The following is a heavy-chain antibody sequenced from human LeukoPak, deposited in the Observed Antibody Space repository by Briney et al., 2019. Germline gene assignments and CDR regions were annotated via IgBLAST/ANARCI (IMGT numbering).Heavy chain of an antibody. J-gene: IGHJ4*02. CDR2: IWYDGSNK. D-gene: IGHD3-10*01. CDR3: ARDRGVSYFDY. CDR1: GITFSNHG. Sequence: GGSLRLSCAASGITFSNHGMNWVRQAPGKGLEWVAVIWYDGSNKYYADSVKGRFTISRDNSKNTLYLQMNSLRAEDTAVYFCARDRGVSYFDYWGQGTQVTVSS. V-gene: IGHV3-33*01.